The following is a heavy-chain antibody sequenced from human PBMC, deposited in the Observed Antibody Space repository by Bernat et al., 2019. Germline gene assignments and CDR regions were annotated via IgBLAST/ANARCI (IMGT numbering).Heavy chain of an antibody. CDR2: IIPNLGIA. J-gene: IGHJ6*01. CDR3: AREYYGAGRYGMDV. CDR1: GGTFSSYT. Sequence: QVQLVQSGAEVKKPGSSVKVSCKASGGTFSSYTISWVRQAPGQGLEWMGRIIPNLGIANYAQKFQGRVTITADKSTSTAYMELSSLRSEDTAVYYCAREYYGAGRYGMDVWGQGTTVTVSS. D-gene: IGHD3-10*01. V-gene: IGHV1-69*08.